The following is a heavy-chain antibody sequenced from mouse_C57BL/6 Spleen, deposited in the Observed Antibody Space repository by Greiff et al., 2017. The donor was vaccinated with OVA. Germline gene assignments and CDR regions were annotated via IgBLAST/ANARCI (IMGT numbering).Heavy chain of an antibody. J-gene: IGHJ4*01. Sequence: QVTLKVCGPGILQPSQTLSLTCSFSGFSLSTFGMGVGWIRQPSGKGLEWLAHIWWDDDKYYNPALKSRLTISKDTSKNQVFLKIANVDTADTATYYCARFSRGYSNHGYAMDYWGQGTSVTVSS. CDR1: GFSLSTFGMG. V-gene: IGHV8-8*01. CDR2: IWWDDDK. CDR3: ARFSRGYSNHGYAMDY. D-gene: IGHD2-5*01.